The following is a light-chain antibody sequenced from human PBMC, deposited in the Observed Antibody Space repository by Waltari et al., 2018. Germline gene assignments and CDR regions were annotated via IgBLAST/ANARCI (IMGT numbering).Light chain of an antibody. CDR3: QQYNNWLRT. CDR1: QSVSSN. CDR2: GAS. Sequence: EIVMTQSPATLSVSPGERATLPCRASQSVSSNLAWYQQKPGQAPRLLIYGASTRATGIPARFSGSGSGTEFTLTISSLQSEDFAVYYCQQYNNWLRTFGPGTKVDLK. J-gene: IGKJ3*01. V-gene: IGKV3-15*01.